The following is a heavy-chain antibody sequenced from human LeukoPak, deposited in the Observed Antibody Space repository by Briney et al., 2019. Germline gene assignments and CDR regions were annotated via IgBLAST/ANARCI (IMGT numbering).Heavy chain of an antibody. V-gene: IGHV4-34*01. D-gene: IGHD3-9*01. CDR1: GRSFSGYY. J-gene: IGHJ4*02. CDR3: ARRESRYFDWFPMYYFDY. Sequence: SETLSLTCAVYGRSFSGYYWSWIRQPPGKGLEWIGEINHSGSTNYNPSLKSRVTISVDTSKNQFSLKLSSVTAADTAVYYCARRESRYFDWFPMYYFDYWGQGTLVTVSS. CDR2: INHSGST.